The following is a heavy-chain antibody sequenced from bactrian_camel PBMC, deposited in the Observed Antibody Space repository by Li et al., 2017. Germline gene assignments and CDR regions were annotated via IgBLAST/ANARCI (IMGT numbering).Heavy chain of an antibody. V-gene: IGHV3S40*01. CDR1: GFAFSEGD. CDR3: AEGRGSRGEHCYSLNY. Sequence: VQLVESGGGLVQPGGSLRLSCAASGFAFSEGDMSWVRQAPGKEPEWVASIRDGGATTNYASSVRGRFIISQDNAKNSVYLQMNNLQPEDTATYYCAEGRGSRGEHCYSLNYWGQGTQVTVS. D-gene: IGHD6*01. J-gene: IGHJ4*01. CDR2: IRDGGATT.